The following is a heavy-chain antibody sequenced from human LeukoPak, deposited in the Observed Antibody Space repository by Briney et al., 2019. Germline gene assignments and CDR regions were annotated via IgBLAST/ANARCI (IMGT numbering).Heavy chain of an antibody. CDR2: ISWNSGSI. CDR1: GFTFSSYA. J-gene: IGHJ4*02. CDR3: ARTIQLWPSGFDY. D-gene: IGHD5-18*01. V-gene: IGHV3-9*01. Sequence: PGGSLRLSCAASGFTFSSYAMSWVRQAPGKGLEWVSGISWNSGSIGYADSVKGRFTISRDNAKNSLYLQMNSLRAEDTALYYCARTIQLWPSGFDYWGQGTLVTVSS.